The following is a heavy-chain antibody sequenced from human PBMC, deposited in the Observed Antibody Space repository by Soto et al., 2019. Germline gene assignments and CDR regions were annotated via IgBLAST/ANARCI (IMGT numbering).Heavy chain of an antibody. D-gene: IGHD3-10*01. CDR3: ARGMRLSMVRGETRYYFDY. V-gene: IGHV4-31*03. CDR1: GGSISSGGYY. Sequence: PSETLSLTCTVSGGSISSGGYYWSWIRQHPGKGLEWIGYIYYSGSTYYNPSLKSRVTISVDTSKNQFSLKLSSVTAADTAVYYCARGMRLSMVRGETRYYFDYWGQGTLVTVSS. J-gene: IGHJ4*02. CDR2: IYYSGST.